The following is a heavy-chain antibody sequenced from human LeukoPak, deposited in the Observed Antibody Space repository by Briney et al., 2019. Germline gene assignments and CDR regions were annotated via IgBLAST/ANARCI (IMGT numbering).Heavy chain of an antibody. Sequence: SETLSLTCTVSGYSISSIHCWGWIRQPPGKGLEWIGSICQSGSTYYSPSLKSRVILSLDTSKNQFSLRLSSVTAADTAVYYCARQPDYYDSSGYRFDYWGQGTLVTVSS. CDR2: ICQSGST. CDR3: ARQPDYYDSSGYRFDY. V-gene: IGHV4-38-2*02. D-gene: IGHD3-22*01. CDR1: GYSISSIHC. J-gene: IGHJ4*02.